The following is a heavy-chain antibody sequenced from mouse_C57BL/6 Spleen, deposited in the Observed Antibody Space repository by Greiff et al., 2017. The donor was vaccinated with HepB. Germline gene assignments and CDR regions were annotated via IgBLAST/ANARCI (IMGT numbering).Heavy chain of an antibody. CDR3: ANYGSSYWYFDV. CDR1: GYTFTSYW. Sequence: VQLQQSGAELVKPGASVKMSCKASGYTFTSYWITWVKQRPGQGLEWIGDIYPGSGSTNYNEKFKSKATLTVDTSSSTAYMQLSSLTSEDSAVYDCANYGSSYWYFDVWGTRTTVTVSS. V-gene: IGHV1-55*01. D-gene: IGHD1-1*01. CDR2: IYPGSGST. J-gene: IGHJ1*03.